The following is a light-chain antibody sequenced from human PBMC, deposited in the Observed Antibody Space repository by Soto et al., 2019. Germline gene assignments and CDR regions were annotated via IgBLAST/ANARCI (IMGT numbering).Light chain of an antibody. V-gene: IGLV1-44*01. Sequence: QSVLTQPPSASGTPGQRVTISCSGGNSNIGRYNVNWYQQVPGTAPKLLIYTNTQRPSGVPDRFSGYKSATSASLAISGLQSEDEADYYCAVWDDSLNGPVFGGGTKLTVL. CDR3: AVWDDSLNGPV. CDR2: TNT. CDR1: NSNIGRYN. J-gene: IGLJ2*01.